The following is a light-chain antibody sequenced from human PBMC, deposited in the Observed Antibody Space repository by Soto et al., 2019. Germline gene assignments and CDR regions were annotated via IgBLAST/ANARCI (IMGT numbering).Light chain of an antibody. CDR1: QGISSA. Sequence: AIQLTQSPSSLSASVGDRVTITCRASQGISSALAWYQQKPGKAPKLLIYDASSLESGVPSRFSGSGSGTDFTLTISGLQPEDEAVYYCQHYGSSAATLAQGTKVDIK. CDR2: DAS. CDR3: QHYGSSAAT. J-gene: IGKJ1*01. V-gene: IGKV1-13*02.